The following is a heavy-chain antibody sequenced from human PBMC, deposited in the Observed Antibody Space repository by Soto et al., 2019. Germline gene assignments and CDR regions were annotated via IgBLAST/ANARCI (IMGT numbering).Heavy chain of an antibody. V-gene: IGHV3-30-3*01. J-gene: IGHJ6*02. CDR2: ISYDGSNK. CDR3: AGQYCSGGSCYSYYYGMDV. CDR1: GFTFSSYA. Sequence: GGSLRLSCAASGFTFSSYAMHWVRQAPGKGLEWVAVISYDGSNKYYADSVKGRFTISRDNSKNTLYLQMNSLRAEDTAVYYCAGQYCSGGSCYSYYYGMDVWGQGTTVTVSS. D-gene: IGHD2-15*01.